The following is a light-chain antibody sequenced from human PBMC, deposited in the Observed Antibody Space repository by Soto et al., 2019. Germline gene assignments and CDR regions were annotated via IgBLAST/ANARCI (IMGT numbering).Light chain of an antibody. J-gene: IGKJ4*01. Sequence: AIQMTQSPSSLSASVGDRVTVTCRASQDIRSDVGWYQQKPGQAPKVLMYAASRLHSGVPSRFSGSGSGTDFVLTISSLQLEDGATYYCLQNNNYPLTFGGGTKVEIK. V-gene: IGKV1-6*01. CDR3: LQNNNYPLT. CDR1: QDIRSD. CDR2: AAS.